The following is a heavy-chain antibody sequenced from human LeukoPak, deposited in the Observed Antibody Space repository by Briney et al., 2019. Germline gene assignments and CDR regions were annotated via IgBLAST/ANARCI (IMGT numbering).Heavy chain of an antibody. V-gene: IGHV1-18*01. Sequence: ASVKVSCKASGYTFTSYGISWVRQAPGQGLEWMGWISAYNGNTNYAQKLQGRVTMTTDTSTSTAYMELRSLRSDDTAVYYCARDERDGYNFDYFDYWGQGTLVTVSS. CDR2: ISAYNGNT. CDR1: GYTFTSYG. D-gene: IGHD5-24*01. CDR3: ARDERDGYNFDYFDY. J-gene: IGHJ4*02.